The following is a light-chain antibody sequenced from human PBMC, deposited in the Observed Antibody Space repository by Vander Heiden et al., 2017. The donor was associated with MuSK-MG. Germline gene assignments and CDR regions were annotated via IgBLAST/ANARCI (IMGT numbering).Light chain of an antibody. CDR3: QQWNGDSTTWT. CDR1: QSVSAW. V-gene: IGKV1-5*03. Sequence: DIQMTQSPSTLSASVGDRVTITCRASQSVSAWLAWYQKKPGKAPKLLIYRASSLESGVPSRFSGSGSGTEFTLTINSLQPDDFATYYCQQWNGDSTTWTFGQGTKVEIK. CDR2: RAS. J-gene: IGKJ1*01.